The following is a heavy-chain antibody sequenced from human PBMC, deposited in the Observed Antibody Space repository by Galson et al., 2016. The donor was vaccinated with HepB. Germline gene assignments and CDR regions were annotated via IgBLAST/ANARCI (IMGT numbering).Heavy chain of an antibody. Sequence: LSLTCAVSGGSFSGYYWSWIRQTPGKGLEWIGEINHGGSTNYNPSLKSPVTVSVDTSKKQFSLNLTSVTAADTAIYYCAREHWGHTIPDLWGQGTLVTVSS. V-gene: IGHV4-34*01. J-gene: IGHJ5*02. CDR2: INHGGST. CDR1: GGSFSGYY. D-gene: IGHD3-3*01. CDR3: AREHWGHTIPDL.